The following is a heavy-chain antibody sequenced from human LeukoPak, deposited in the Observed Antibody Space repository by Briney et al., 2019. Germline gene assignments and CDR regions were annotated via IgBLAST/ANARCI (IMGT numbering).Heavy chain of an antibody. CDR2: IYYSGST. Sequence: PSETLSLTCTVSGGSISSSRYYWGWIRQPPGEGLEWIGTIYYSGSTYYNPSLKGRVTISVDTSKNQSSLELRSLTAADTAVYYCARPHANGGFYGMDVWGQGTTVTVSS. CDR3: ARPHANGGFYGMDV. CDR1: GGSISSSRYY. V-gene: IGHV4-39*01. J-gene: IGHJ6*02. D-gene: IGHD4/OR15-4a*01.